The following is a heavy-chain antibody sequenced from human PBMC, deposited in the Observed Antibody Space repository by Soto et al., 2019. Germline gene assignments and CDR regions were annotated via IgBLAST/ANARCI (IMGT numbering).Heavy chain of an antibody. CDR1: GGSFSGYY. Sequence: PSETLSLTCAVYGGSFSGYYWSWIRQPPGKGLEWIGEINHSGSTNYNPSLKSRVTISVDTSKNQFSLKLSSVTAADTAVYYCARRLRYYGSGSYYQIFDYWGQGTLVTVSS. D-gene: IGHD3-10*01. V-gene: IGHV4-34*01. CDR3: ARRLRYYGSGSYYQIFDY. CDR2: INHSGST. J-gene: IGHJ4*02.